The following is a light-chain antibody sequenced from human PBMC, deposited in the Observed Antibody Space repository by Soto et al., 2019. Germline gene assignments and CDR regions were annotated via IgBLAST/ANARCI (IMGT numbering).Light chain of an antibody. Sequence: EIVMAQSRITINVSPGERATLSCRASQIVSSTYLAWYQQKPGQAPRLLIYGASTRATGIPDRFSGSGSGTDFTLTISRLEPEDSALYHCQQHHGYSPPRWPFG. V-gene: IGKV3-20*01. CDR1: QIVSSTY. CDR3: QQHHGYSPPRWP. CDR2: GAS. J-gene: IGKJ2*01.